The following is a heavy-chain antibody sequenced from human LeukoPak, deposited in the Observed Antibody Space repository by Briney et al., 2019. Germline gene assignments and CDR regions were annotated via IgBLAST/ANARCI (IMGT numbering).Heavy chain of an antibody. D-gene: IGHD6-19*01. Sequence: PGGSLRLSCAASGFTFSLYSMNWVRQAPGKGLEWVSSISGSSTFIYYADSVKGRFTISRDNAKNSLYLQMNSLRAEDTAVYFCARRYSSGLYGAEYFQHWGQGTLVTVSS. J-gene: IGHJ1*01. CDR3: ARRYSSGLYGAEYFQH. CDR1: GFTFSLYS. V-gene: IGHV3-21*01. CDR2: ISGSSTFI.